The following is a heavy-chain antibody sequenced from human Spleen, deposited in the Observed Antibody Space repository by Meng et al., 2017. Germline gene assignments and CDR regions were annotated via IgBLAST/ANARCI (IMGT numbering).Heavy chain of an antibody. Sequence: QGHLVESGGGGVQPGRSLRLSCAASGFTFIDYAMHWVRQAPGKGLEWVATVSHYGDSDCTADSVRGRFFISRDNSKNTVYLQMNSLRAEDTAVYYCVPRTTYFDSWGLGTLVTVSS. CDR2: VSHYGDSD. CDR1: GFTFIDYA. D-gene: IGHD4-11*01. V-gene: IGHV3-30-3*01. CDR3: VPRTTYFDS. J-gene: IGHJ4*02.